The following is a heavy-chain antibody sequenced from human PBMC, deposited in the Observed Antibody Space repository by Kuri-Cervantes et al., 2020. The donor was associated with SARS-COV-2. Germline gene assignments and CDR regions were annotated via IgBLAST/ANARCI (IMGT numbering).Heavy chain of an antibody. D-gene: IGHD7-27*01. CDR1: GFTFDDYG. J-gene: IGHJ2*01. CDR2: INWNGGST. Sequence: GGSLRLSCAASGFTFDDYGMSWVRQAPGKGLEWVSGINWNGGSTGYADSVKGRFTISRDNAKNSLYLQMNSLRAEDTAVYHCARGDQELGMVWYFDLWGRGTLVTVSS. CDR3: ARGDQELGMVWYFDL. V-gene: IGHV3-20*01.